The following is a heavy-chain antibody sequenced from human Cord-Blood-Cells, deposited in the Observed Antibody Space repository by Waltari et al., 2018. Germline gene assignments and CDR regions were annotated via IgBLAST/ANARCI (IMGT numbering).Heavy chain of an antibody. CDR1: GGSFSGYY. J-gene: IGHJ4*02. Sequence: QVQLQQWGAGLLKPSETLSLTCAVHGGSFSGYYWSWIRQPPGKGLEWIGEINHSGSTNYNPSIKSRVTISVDTSKNQFSLKLSSVTAADTAVYYCARNYYDSSGSQYYFDYWGQGTLVTVSS. CDR2: INHSGST. V-gene: IGHV4-34*01. D-gene: IGHD3-22*01. CDR3: ARNYYDSSGSQYYFDY.